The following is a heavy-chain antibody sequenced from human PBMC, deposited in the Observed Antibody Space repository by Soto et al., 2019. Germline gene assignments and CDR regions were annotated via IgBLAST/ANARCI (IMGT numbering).Heavy chain of an antibody. V-gene: IGHV4-30-4*01. D-gene: IGHD3-16*01. J-gene: IGHJ4*02. CDR3: ARVRTIMILDY. Sequence: SETLSLTCTVSGGSISSYYWSWIRQPPGKGLEWIGYIYYTGSTYYSPSLRSRVIISVDTSKNQFSLKLSSVTAADTAVYYCARVRTIMILDYWGQGTLVTVSS. CDR2: IYYTGST. CDR1: GGSISSYY.